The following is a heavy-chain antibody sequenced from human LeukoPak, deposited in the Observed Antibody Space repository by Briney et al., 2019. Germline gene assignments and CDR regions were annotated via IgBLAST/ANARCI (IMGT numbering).Heavy chain of an antibody. D-gene: IGHD2-15*01. CDR2: IRKDGGDK. Sequence: GGSLRLSCAASGFSFSTNGIHWVRQAPGKGLEWVSYIRKDGGDKYYAGSVKGRFTISRDNFKNTVILQMNSLRPEDTALYYCAKDDQWSLDHWGQGALVTVSS. V-gene: IGHV3-30*02. CDR1: GFSFSTNG. CDR3: AKDDQWSLDH. J-gene: IGHJ4*02.